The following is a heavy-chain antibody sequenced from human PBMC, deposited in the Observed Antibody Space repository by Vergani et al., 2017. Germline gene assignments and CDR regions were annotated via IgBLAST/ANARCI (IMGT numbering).Heavy chain of an antibody. CDR2: IYYSGST. CDR3: AREPAAAAQGDAFDI. CDR1: GGSISSGGYY. J-gene: IGHJ3*02. Sequence: QVQLQESGPGLVKPSQTLSLTCTVSGGSISSGGYYWSWIRQHPGKGLEWIGYIYYSGSTYYNPSLKSRVTISVDTSKNQFSLKLSSVTAADTAVYFCAREPAAAAQGDAFDIWGQGTMVTVSS. V-gene: IGHV4-31*03. D-gene: IGHD6-13*01.